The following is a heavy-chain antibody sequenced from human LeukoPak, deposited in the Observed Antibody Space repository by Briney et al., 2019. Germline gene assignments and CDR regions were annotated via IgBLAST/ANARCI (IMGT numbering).Heavy chain of an antibody. CDR1: GFTFSDYS. J-gene: IGHJ3*02. Sequence: SGGSLRLSCAASGFTFSDYSMNWVRQAPGKGLEWVSSISSRSSYIDYADSVKGRLTISRDNAKNSLYLQMKSLRAEDTAVYYCARTQWFGDPTAEREAFDIWGQGTMVTVSS. D-gene: IGHD3-10*01. CDR3: ARTQWFGDPTAEREAFDI. V-gene: IGHV3-21*01. CDR2: ISSRSSYI.